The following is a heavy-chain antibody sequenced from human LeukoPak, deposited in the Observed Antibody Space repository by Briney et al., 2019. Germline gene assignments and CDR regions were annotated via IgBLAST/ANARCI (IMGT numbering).Heavy chain of an antibody. CDR2: IYHRGST. CDR1: GFSISSGYY. Sequence: SETLSLTCTVSGFSISSGYYWGWIRQPPGKGLEWIGSIYHRGSTNNNPSLKSRVTISVDTSKNQFSLKLSSVTAADTAVYYCARVGVSSSWGGDWFDPWGQGTLVTVSS. V-gene: IGHV4-38-2*02. D-gene: IGHD6-13*01. J-gene: IGHJ5*02. CDR3: ARVGVSSSWGGDWFDP.